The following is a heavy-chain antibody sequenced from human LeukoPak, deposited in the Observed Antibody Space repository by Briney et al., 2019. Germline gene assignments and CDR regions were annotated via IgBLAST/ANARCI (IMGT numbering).Heavy chain of an antibody. V-gene: IGHV1-18*01. J-gene: IGHJ4*02. Sequence: ASVKVSCKASGYTFTNYAISWVRQAPGQGLEWVGWISAYNGNTNYAQKLQGRVNMTTDTSTSTAYMDLRSLRSDDTAVYYCARVRNSGFRYVDSWGQGTLVTVSS. D-gene: IGHD5-12*01. CDR3: ARVRNSGFRYVDS. CDR2: ISAYNGNT. CDR1: GYTFTNYA.